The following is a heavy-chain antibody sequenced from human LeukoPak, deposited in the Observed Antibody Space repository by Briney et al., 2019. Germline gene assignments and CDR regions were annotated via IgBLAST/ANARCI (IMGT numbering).Heavy chain of an antibody. V-gene: IGHV3-66*01. J-gene: IGHJ4*02. Sequence: GGSLRLSCAAAGFTVSSKYMSWVRQAPGKGLEWVSVIYRGGSTYYADSVKGRFTISRDNSKNTVYLQMNSLRAEDTAVYYCARESSGWLQLFDYWGQGTLVTVSS. CDR3: ARESSGWLQLFDY. CDR1: GFTVSSKY. CDR2: IYRGGST. D-gene: IGHD5-24*01.